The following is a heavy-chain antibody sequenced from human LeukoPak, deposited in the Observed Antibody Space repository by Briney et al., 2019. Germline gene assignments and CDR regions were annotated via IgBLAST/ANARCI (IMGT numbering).Heavy chain of an antibody. Sequence: VKPGGSLRLSCAASGFTFTDYYMTWVRQAPGKGLEWVSSISTVSTYTSYSDSVKGRFTISRDNRKNTLYLQMSSLSAEDTAVYYCARDGSGFYYYYYMDVWGRGTAVTVSS. CDR3: ARDGSGFYYYYYMDV. J-gene: IGHJ6*03. CDR1: GFTFTDYY. D-gene: IGHD6-25*01. V-gene: IGHV3-21*01. CDR2: ISTVSTYT.